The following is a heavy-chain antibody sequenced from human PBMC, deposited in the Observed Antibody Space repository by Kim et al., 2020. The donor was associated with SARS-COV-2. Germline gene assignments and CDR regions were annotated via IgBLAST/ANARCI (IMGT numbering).Heavy chain of an antibody. J-gene: IGHJ4*02. CDR3: ARDPSSGWYGGGYFDY. Sequence: SETLSLTCTVSGGSISSYYWSWIRQPPGKGLEWIGYIYYSGSTNYNPSLKSRVTISVDTSKNQFSLKLSSVTAADTAVYYCARDPSSGWYGGGYFDYWGQGTLVTVSS. CDR2: IYYSGST. V-gene: IGHV4-59*01. D-gene: IGHD6-19*01. CDR1: GGSISSYY.